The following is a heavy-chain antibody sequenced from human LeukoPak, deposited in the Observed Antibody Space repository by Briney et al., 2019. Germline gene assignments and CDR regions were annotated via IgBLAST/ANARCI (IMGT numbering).Heavy chain of an antibody. CDR1: GGSISSYY. Sequence: SETLSLTCTVSGGSISSYYWTWIRQPPGKGLEFIGNIYYTGTTSYNPSLESRVTISLDASKTQFSLNLTSVTAADTAVYYCARVESTRAIDYWGQGTLVTVSS. D-gene: IGHD2-2*01. CDR2: IYYTGTT. J-gene: IGHJ4*02. V-gene: IGHV4-59*01. CDR3: ARVESTRAIDY.